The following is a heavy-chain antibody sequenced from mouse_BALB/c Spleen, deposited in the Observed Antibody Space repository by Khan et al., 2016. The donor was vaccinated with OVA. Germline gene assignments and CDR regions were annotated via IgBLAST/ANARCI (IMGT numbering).Heavy chain of an antibody. CDR2: ISPGSGTP. V-gene: IGHV1S41*01. CDR1: GYTFTTYW. CDR3: AIATYYGSIHYAIDY. J-gene: IGHJ4*01. Sequence: DLVKPGASVKLSCKASGYTFTTYWINWIKQRPGQGLEWIGRISPGSGTPYYNEMFKGKATLTVDISSKTAYIQLSSLSSEDSAVSFCAIATYYGSIHYAIDYWGQGTSVTVSA. D-gene: IGHD1-1*01.